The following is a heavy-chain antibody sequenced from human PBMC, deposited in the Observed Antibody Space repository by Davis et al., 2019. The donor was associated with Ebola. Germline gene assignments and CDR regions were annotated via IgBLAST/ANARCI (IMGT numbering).Heavy chain of an antibody. Sequence: ASVKVSCKASGYTFTSYGISWVRQAPGQGLEWMGWISGYEDNTNYAPRFQGRVTMTTDTSTGTAYLDLRSLRSDDTAVYFCARTSIVGTTTTASDIWGQGTLVTVSS. CDR1: GYTFTSYG. CDR2: ISGYEDNT. D-gene: IGHD1-26*01. V-gene: IGHV1-18*01. CDR3: ARTSIVGTTTTASDI. J-gene: IGHJ3*02.